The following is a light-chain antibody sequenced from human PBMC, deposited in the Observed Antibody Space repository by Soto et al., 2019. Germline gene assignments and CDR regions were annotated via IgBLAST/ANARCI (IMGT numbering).Light chain of an antibody. V-gene: IGKV4-1*01. CDR3: QQYYETPLT. Sequence: DIVMTQSPDSLAVSLGERATINCKSSQSVFHSSDNRNNLAWYQQIAGQPPRVLISWASTRESGVPDRFSGSGSGTDFTLTITSLQVADVAVYYCQQYYETPLTFGGGTKVDIK. CDR1: QSVFHSSDNRNN. CDR2: WAS. J-gene: IGKJ4*01.